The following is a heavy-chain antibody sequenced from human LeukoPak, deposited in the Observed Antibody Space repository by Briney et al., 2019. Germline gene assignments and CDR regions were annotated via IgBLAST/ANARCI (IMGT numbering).Heavy chain of an antibody. CDR2: IYYSGST. CDR1: GGSISSYY. V-gene: IGHV4-59*01. J-gene: IGHJ4*02. Sequence: PSETLSLTCTVSGGSISSYYWSWIRQPPGRGLEWIGYIYYSGSTNYNPSLKSRVTISVDTSKNQFSLKLSPVTAADTAVYYCAREASYYDILTGYYNGRYFDYWGQGTLVTVSS. D-gene: IGHD3-9*01. CDR3: AREASYYDILTGYYNGRYFDY.